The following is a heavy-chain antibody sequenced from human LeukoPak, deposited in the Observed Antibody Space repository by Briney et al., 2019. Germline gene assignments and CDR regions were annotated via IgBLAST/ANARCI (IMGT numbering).Heavy chain of an antibody. Sequence: GGSLRLSCAASGFTFSNYDMSWVRQAPGKGLEWVSTISISGEYTYYPDSVKGRFTISRDNSKNTLYLQMNTLRAEDTAVYYCAYRTGFDYWGQGTLVTVSS. J-gene: IGHJ4*02. CDR2: ISISGEYT. CDR3: AYRTGFDY. V-gene: IGHV3-23*01. D-gene: IGHD3-16*02. CDR1: GFTFSNYD.